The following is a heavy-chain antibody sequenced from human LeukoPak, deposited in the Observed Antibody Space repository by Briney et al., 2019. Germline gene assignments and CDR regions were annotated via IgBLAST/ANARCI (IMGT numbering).Heavy chain of an antibody. J-gene: IGHJ6*02. Sequence: GGSLRLSCAASGFTFSNYGMHWVRQAPGKGLEWVAVISYDGSNKYYADSVKGRFTISRESSKNTLFLQMNSLRAEDTAVYYCAKDLDGTRIAAAVKGFYYYGMDVWGQGTTVTVSS. CDR1: GFTFSNYG. D-gene: IGHD6-13*01. V-gene: IGHV3-30*18. CDR2: ISYDGSNK. CDR3: AKDLDGTRIAAAVKGFYYYGMDV.